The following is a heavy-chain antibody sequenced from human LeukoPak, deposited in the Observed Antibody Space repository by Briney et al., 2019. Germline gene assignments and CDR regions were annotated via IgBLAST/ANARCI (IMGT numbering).Heavy chain of an antibody. CDR1: GYTFTSYG. J-gene: IGHJ4*02. V-gene: IGHV1-18*01. CDR2: ISAYNGNT. Sequence: ASVKVSCKASGYTFTSYGNSWVRQAPGQGIEWMGWISAYNGNTNYEQKLQGRVTITTDTSTSTAYMELRSLRSDDTAVYYCARGVAGGGYWGQGTLVIVSS. CDR3: ARGVAGGGY. D-gene: IGHD6-19*01.